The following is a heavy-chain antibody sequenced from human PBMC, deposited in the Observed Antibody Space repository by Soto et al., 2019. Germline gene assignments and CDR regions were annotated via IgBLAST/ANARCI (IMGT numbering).Heavy chain of an antibody. CDR1: GFTVSSYY. CDR3: ARVPSSSYHYFDY. CDR2: IYSAGSA. J-gene: IGHJ4*02. Sequence: EVQLVESGGGLVQPGGSLRLSCAASGFTVSSYYMSWVRQAPGKGLEWVSVIYSAGSADFADSVNGRFTISRDNSKNTLYLQMSSLRAEDTAVYYCARVPSSSYHYFDYWGQGTLVTVSS. V-gene: IGHV3-66*01. D-gene: IGHD6-13*01.